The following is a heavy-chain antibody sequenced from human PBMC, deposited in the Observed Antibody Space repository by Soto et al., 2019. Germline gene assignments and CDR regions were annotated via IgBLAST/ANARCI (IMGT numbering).Heavy chain of an antibody. D-gene: IGHD4-17*01. CDR1: GYTFTGYA. Sequence: ASVKVSCKASGYTFTGYAMHWVHQAPGQRLEWMGWINAGNGNTKYSQKFQGRVTITRDTSASTAYMELSRLRSEDTAVYYCARELADYGGNFAGYWGQGTLVTV. V-gene: IGHV1-3*01. J-gene: IGHJ4*02. CDR3: ARELADYGGNFAGY. CDR2: INAGNGNT.